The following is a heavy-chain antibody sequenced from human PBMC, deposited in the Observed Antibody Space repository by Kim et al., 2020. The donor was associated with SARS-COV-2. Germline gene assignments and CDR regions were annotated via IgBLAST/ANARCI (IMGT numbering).Heavy chain of an antibody. CDR2: INHSGST. D-gene: IGHD2-2*01. CDR3: ARQLGYCSSTSCYDVWFDP. J-gene: IGHJ5*02. V-gene: IGHV4-34*01. CDR1: GGSFSGYY. Sequence: SETLSLTCAVYGGSFSGYYWSWIRHPPGKGLEWVGEINHSGSTNNNPSLKSRVTISVDTSKNQFSLKLSSVTAADTAVYYCARQLGYCSSTSCYDVWFDPLGQGTLVTVSS.